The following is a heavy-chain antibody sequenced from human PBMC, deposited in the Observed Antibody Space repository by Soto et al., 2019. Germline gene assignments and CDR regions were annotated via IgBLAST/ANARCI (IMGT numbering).Heavy chain of an antibody. V-gene: IGHV4-59*01. CDR2: IYYSGST. CDR3: ARGESFMITLDSFYYYYYMDV. CDR1: GGSISSYY. Sequence: SETLSLTCTVSGGSISSYYWSWIRQPPGKGLEWIGYIYYSGSTNYNPSLKSRVTISVDTSRNKFSLKLSSVTAAETAVYYCARGESFMITLDSFYYYYYMDVWGKGTTVTVSS. J-gene: IGHJ6*03. D-gene: IGHD3-16*01.